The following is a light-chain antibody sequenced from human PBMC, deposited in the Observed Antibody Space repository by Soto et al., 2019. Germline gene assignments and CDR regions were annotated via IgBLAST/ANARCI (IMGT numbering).Light chain of an antibody. CDR2: RDS. Sequence: SYELTQPLSVSVALGQTARITCGGNNIGSKNVHWYQQKPGQAPVLVIYRDSNRPSGIPERFSGSNSGNTATLTISRAQAGDEADYYCQVWDSSFYVFGTGTKFTVL. J-gene: IGLJ1*01. CDR1: NIGSKN. CDR3: QVWDSSFYV. V-gene: IGLV3-9*01.